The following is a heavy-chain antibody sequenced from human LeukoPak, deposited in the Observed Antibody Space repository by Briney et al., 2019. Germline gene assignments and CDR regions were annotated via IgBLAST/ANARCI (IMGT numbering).Heavy chain of an antibody. V-gene: IGHV5-51*01. CDR2: IYPGDSDT. J-gene: IGHJ6*02. CDR1: GYSFTSYW. CDR3: ATSQRYGGNIYYYGMDV. Sequence: GESLKISCKGSGYSFTSYWIGWVRQMPGKGLEWMGIIYPGDSDTRYSPSFQGQVTISADKSISTAYLQWSSLKASDTAMYYCATSQRYGGNIYYYGMDVWGQGTTVTISS. D-gene: IGHD4-23*01.